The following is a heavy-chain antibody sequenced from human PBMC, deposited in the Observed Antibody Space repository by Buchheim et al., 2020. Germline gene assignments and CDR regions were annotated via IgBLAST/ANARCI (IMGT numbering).Heavy chain of an antibody. CDR3: ARALDPDTAMGYYYYGMDV. D-gene: IGHD5-18*01. CDR2: MNPNRGNT. V-gene: IGHV1-8*01. J-gene: IGHJ6*02. Sequence: QVQLVQSGAEVKKPGASVKVSCKASGYTFTSYDINWVRQATGQGLEWMGWMNPNRGNTGYAQKFQGRVTMTRNTSISTAYMELSSLRSEDTAVYYCARALDPDTAMGYYYYGMDVWGQGTT. CDR1: GYTFTSYD.